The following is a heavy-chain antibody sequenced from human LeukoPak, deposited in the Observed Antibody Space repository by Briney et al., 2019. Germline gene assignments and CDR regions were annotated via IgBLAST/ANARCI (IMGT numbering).Heavy chain of an antibody. CDR3: AREHKDYDGDGYYYGY. V-gene: IGHV4-4*07. CDR1: GGSISNYY. CDR2: IYAGRNT. Sequence: SETLSLTCTVSGGSISNYYWSWIRQPAGKGLEWIGRIYAGRNTDHNPSLKSRVTMSLDSSKNQFSLRLTSVTAADTAVYYCAREHKDYDGDGYYYGYWGQGTLVTVFS. J-gene: IGHJ4*02. D-gene: IGHD2-21*02.